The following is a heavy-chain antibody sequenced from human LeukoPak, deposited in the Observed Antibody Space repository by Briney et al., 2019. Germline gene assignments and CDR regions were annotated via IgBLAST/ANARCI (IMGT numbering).Heavy chain of an antibody. D-gene: IGHD3-10*01. CDR1: GYTFTSYG. CDR3: ARDSGYYGSGSYLHDAFDI. Sequence: GASVKVSCKASGYTFTSYGISWVRQAPGQGLEWMGWISAYNGNTNYAQKLQGRVTMTTDTSTSTAYMELRSLRSEDTAVYYCARDSGYYGSGSYLHDAFDIWGQGTMVTVSS. V-gene: IGHV1-18*01. J-gene: IGHJ3*02. CDR2: ISAYNGNT.